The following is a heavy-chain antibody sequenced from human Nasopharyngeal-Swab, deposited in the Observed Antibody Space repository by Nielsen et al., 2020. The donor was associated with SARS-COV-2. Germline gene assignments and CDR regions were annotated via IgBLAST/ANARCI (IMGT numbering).Heavy chain of an antibody. D-gene: IGHD2-15*01. CDR3: ARDRGSTTPYYYYGMDV. CDR1: GFTFSSYS. Sequence: GGSLRLSCAASGFTFSSYSMNWVRQAPGKGLEWVSYISSSSSTIYYADSVKGRFTISRDNAKNSLYLQMNSLRAEDTAVYYCARDRGSTTPYYYYGMDVWGQGTTVTVSS. V-gene: IGHV3-48*04. J-gene: IGHJ6*02. CDR2: ISSSSSTI.